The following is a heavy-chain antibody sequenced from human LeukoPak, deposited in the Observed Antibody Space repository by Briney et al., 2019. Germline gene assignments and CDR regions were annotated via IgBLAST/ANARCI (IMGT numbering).Heavy chain of an antibody. D-gene: IGHD2-8*01. CDR2: IYYSGST. Sequence: SETLSLTCTVSGGSISSSSYYWGWIRQPPGKGLEWIGSIYYSGSTYYNPSLKSRVTISVDTSKNQFSLKLSSVTAADTAVYYCARDMYAKAGFDPWGQGTLVTVSS. CDR1: GGSISSSSYY. V-gene: IGHV4-39*07. CDR3: ARDMYAKAGFDP. J-gene: IGHJ5*02.